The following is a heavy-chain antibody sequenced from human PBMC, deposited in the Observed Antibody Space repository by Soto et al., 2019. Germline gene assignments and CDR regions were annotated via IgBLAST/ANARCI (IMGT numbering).Heavy chain of an antibody. V-gene: IGHV4-31*03. CDR1: AGSISTINYY. CDR3: ARSAQWAGFDP. Sequence: QVQLQESGPGLVRPSQTLSLTCTVSAGSISTINYYWSWIRQHPEKGLEWIGYISYSGSTFYHSSLKSRVTMSLDTSKKQFSLTLTSGTAADTAVYYCARSAQWAGFDPWGQGTMVTVSS. CDR2: ISYSGST. D-gene: IGHD6-19*01. J-gene: IGHJ3*01.